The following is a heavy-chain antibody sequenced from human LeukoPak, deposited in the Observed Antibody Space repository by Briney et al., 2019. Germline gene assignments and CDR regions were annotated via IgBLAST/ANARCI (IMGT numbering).Heavy chain of an antibody. V-gene: IGHV3-74*01. J-gene: IGHJ3*02. CDR1: GFTFSSYW. D-gene: IGHD3-3*01. CDR3: ARDEDWSGYYGAFDI. Sequence: GGSLRLSCAASGFTFSSYWIHWVRQAPGKGPVWVSRINSDGSSTSYADSVKGRFTISRDNAKNTLYLQMNSLRAEDTAVYYCARDEDWSGYYGAFDIWGQGTMVTVSS. CDR2: INSDGSST.